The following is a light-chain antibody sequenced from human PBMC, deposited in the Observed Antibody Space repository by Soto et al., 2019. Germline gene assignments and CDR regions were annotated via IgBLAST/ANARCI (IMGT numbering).Light chain of an antibody. J-gene: IGKJ2*01. CDR3: QHYESSPPSYT. CDR2: GAS. Sequence: EIVLTQSPGTLSLSPGERATLSCRASQSLTSTYLAWYQQKPGQAPRLLIYGASSRATGVPDRFSGSGSGTDFTLTISSLEPEDFAVYYCQHYESSPPSYTLGQGTKLEIK. CDR1: QSLTSTY. V-gene: IGKV3-20*01.